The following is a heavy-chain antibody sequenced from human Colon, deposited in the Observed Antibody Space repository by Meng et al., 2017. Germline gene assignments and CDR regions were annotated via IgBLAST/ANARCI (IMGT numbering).Heavy chain of an antibody. D-gene: IGHD4-17*01. CDR1: GGSVSSGGYY. V-gene: IGHV4-31*03. Sequence: VHLQGSGPGLVRPSHTLFLPCPVLGGSVSSGGYYWSWIRQRPGKGLEYIGYIFYTGSTYYSPSLKSRLTFSLDTSKNQFSLKLDFATAADTAVYYCAGARATVTTLEPFNLWGRGTLVTVSS. J-gene: IGHJ2*01. CDR3: AGARATVTTLEPFNL. CDR2: IFYTGST.